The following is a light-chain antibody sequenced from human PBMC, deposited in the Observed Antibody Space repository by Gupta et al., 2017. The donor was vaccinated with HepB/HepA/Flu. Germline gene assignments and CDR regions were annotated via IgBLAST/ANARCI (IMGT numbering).Light chain of an antibody. Sequence: QSVLTQPPSASGTPGQRVTISCSGGSSNIGSNSVIWYQQFPGTAPKLLMYSNIQRPSGVPDRFSGSKSGTSASRAISGLQSEDEADYHCAEWDDSLNGWVFGGGTKLTVL. CDR2: SNI. CDR1: SSNIGSNS. V-gene: IGLV1-44*01. CDR3: AEWDDSLNGWV. J-gene: IGLJ3*02.